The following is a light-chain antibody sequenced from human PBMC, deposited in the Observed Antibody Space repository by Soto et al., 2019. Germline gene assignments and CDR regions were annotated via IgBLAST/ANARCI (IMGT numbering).Light chain of an antibody. CDR2: EVS. Sequence: DIVMTQSPLSLSVTPGQPASISCSQSLLHSDGKTYLNWYVQKPGQPPQLLIYEVSNRFSGVPDRFSGSGSGTDFTLKISRVEAEDVGVYYCMQITQLPYTFGQGTKVEIK. CDR3: MQITQLPYT. J-gene: IGKJ2*01. CDR1: QSLLHSDGKTY. V-gene: IGKV2D-29*01.